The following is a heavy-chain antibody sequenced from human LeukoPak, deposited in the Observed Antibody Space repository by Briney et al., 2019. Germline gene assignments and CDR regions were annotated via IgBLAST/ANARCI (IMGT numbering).Heavy chain of an antibody. CDR2: INPNGGGT. CDR3: ARDGYYGSGSYSIF. V-gene: IGHV1-2*02. Sequence: GASVKVSCKTSGYTFTGYYMHWVRQAPGQGLEWMGWINPNGGGTNYAQKFQGRVTMTRDTSISTAYMELSRLRSDDTAVYYCARDGYYGSGSYSIFWGQGTLVTVSS. J-gene: IGHJ4*02. CDR1: GYTFTGYY. D-gene: IGHD3-10*01.